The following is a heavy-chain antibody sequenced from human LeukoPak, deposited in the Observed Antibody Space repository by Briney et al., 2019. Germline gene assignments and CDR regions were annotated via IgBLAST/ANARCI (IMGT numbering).Heavy chain of an antibody. J-gene: IGHJ6*02. CDR2: ITPSGGST. Sequence: GASVKVSCKASGYTFTSYYMHWVRQAPGQGLEWMGIITPSGGSTSYAQKFQGRVTMTRDTSTSTVYMELSSLRSEDTAVYYCAREGSGGSRRPDNYYYYGMDVWGQGTTVTVSS. D-gene: IGHD2-15*01. V-gene: IGHV1-46*01. CDR3: AREGSGGSRRPDNYYYYGMDV. CDR1: GYTFTSYY.